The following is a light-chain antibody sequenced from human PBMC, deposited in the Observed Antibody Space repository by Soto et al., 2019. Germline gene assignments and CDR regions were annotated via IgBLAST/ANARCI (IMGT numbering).Light chain of an antibody. Sequence: DIHLPQSPSTLSASVGDRVTITCRASQRIRGWLAWYQQKPGKAPKLLVYDASSLESGVPSRFSGSGSGTEFTLTIISLQPDDIATHYCQQYNICPTFGQGTKVDIE. CDR1: QRIRGW. V-gene: IGKV1-5*01. J-gene: IGKJ1*01. CDR3: QQYNICPT. CDR2: DAS.